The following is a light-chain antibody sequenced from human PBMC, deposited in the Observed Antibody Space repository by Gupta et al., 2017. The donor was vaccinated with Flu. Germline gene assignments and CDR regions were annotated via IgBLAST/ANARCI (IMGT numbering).Light chain of an antibody. CDR3: SSDAGSNKGV. V-gene: IGLV2-8*01. CDR2: EVS. Sequence: VTISCTGTSSDVGGYNFVCCHQRHPANAHNLMVYEVSRRPAGVPGRFSGSKAGNTASLTVSGPQAEEEADYYGSSDAGSNKGVFGTGTKVTVL. J-gene: IGLJ1*01. CDR1: SSDVGGYNF.